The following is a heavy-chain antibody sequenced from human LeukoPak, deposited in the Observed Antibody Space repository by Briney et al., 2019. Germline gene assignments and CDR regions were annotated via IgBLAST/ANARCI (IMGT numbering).Heavy chain of an antibody. D-gene: IGHD3-3*01. Sequence: GGSLRLSCAASGFTFINLWMTCVRLTPGKGLEWVAKIKQDGGETFYADSVKGRFTISRDNAKKSLYLQMNSLRAGDTAVYYCVRVRQEWQMDVWGQGTAVTVSS. J-gene: IGHJ6*02. CDR1: GFTFINLW. V-gene: IGHV3-7*01. CDR3: VRVRQEWQMDV. CDR2: IKQDGGET.